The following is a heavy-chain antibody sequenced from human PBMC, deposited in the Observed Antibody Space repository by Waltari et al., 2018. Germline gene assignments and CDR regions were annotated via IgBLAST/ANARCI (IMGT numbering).Heavy chain of an antibody. CDR3: ARGSTTIFGVVIHHDAFDV. V-gene: IGHV4-34*01. CDR1: GGSFSGYY. D-gene: IGHD3-3*01. J-gene: IGHJ3*01. CDR2: INHSGST. Sequence: QVQLQQWGAGLLKPSETLSLTCAVYGGSFSGYYWSWIRQPPGKGLEWIGEINHSGSTNNNPSIKSRVTISVESSMNQFSLKLGSVAAADTAGDYCARGSTTIFGVVIHHDAFDVWGQGTMVTVSS.